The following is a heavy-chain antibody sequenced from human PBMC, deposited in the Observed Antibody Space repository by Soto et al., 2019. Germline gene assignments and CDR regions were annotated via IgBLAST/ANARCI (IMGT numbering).Heavy chain of an antibody. Sequence: SQTLSLTCAISGDSVSGNSAAWNWIRQSPSRGLEWLGRTYYRSKWYNDYSVSVKSRITVTPDTSKNQFSLHLKSVTPEDTPVNSCAREFPYYKRWDSYFEYWDQGALVAIST. CDR1: GDSVSGNSAA. D-gene: IGHD3-10*01. CDR2: TYYRSKWYN. V-gene: IGHV6-1*01. CDR3: AREFPYYKRWDSYFEY. J-gene: IGHJ4*02.